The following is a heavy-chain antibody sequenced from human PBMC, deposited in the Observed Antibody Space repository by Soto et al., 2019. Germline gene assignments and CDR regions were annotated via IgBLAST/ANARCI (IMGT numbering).Heavy chain of an antibody. CDR1: GCSIGSHF. D-gene: IGHD2-15*01. V-gene: IGHV4-59*07. Sequence: PXDALALTGSVAGCSIGSHFWSWIRKAPGKGPELVGYIYHTVNTNYNPALKSRVTISMDTSKNQLSLQLSSVTAADTAIYYCARLQYTVVTALDIWGQGKMVTVSS. CDR3: ARLQYTVVTALDI. CDR2: IYHTVNT. J-gene: IGHJ3*02.